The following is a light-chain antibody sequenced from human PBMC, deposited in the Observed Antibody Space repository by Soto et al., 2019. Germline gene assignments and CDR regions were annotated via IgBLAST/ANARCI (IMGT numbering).Light chain of an antibody. Sequence: EIVLTQSPATLSLSPGDRATLSCRASQNVRSDYFAWYQQKPGQAPRVIIYGASSRATGIPDRFSGSGSGADFTLTISRLEPEDFAVYYCQQYTTSPFTFGPGTKVDIK. CDR2: GAS. V-gene: IGKV3-20*01. CDR1: QNVRSDY. J-gene: IGKJ3*01. CDR3: QQYTTSPFT.